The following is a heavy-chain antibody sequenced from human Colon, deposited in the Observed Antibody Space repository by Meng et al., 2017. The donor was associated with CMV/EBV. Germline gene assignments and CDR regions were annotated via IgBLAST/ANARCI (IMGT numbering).Heavy chain of an antibody. J-gene: IGHJ4*02. D-gene: IGHD3-3*01. Sequence: SETLSLTCSVSGVSMSLYYWSWIRQAPGKGLEWIGHIYKSGTTKYNPSLESRVTISADTSKNEFSLKLSSVTAADTATYYCVREVTIFGVGIGNYFDSWGQGTVVTVSS. CDR2: IYKSGTT. CDR3: VREVTIFGVGIGNYFDS. V-gene: IGHV4-59*12. CDR1: GVSMSLYY.